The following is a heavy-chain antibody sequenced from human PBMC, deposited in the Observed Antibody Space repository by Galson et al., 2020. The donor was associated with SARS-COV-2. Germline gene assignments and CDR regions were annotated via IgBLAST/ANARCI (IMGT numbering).Heavy chain of an antibody. D-gene: IGHD2-8*01. Sequence: ASVKVSCKLSGYSLVKLAIHWVRQAPGTGLEWMGGFDPEDGETVYAQKFQGRVSMTEDTSTDTAYMELSGLRSEDTAVYYCATDVAGVLGVLNALASWGPGTLVAVSA. CDR3: ATDVAGVLGVLNALAS. V-gene: IGHV1-24*01. CDR1: GYSLVKLA. CDR2: FDPEDGET. J-gene: IGHJ4*02.